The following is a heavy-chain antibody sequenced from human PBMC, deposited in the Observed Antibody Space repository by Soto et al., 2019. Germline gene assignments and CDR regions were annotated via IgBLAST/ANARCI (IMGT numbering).Heavy chain of an antibody. Sequence: SVKVSCKASGYTFDRYGISWVRQAPGQGLEWMGWISTYNGNTNYAQKLKGRVTMTTDTFTSTAYMELRSLTSDATAVYYCAREGYRSSGPFALDSYEYFGMDVWG. V-gene: IGHV1-18*01. J-gene: IGHJ6*02. D-gene: IGHD2-2*01. CDR1: GYTFDRYG. CDR2: ISTYNGNT. CDR3: AREGYRSSGPFALDSYEYFGMDV.